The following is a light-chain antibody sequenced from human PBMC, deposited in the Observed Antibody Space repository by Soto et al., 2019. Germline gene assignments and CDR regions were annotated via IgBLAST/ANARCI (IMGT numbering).Light chain of an antibody. Sequence: QSVLTQPPSVPGAPGQRVTISCTGSSSNIGAGYDVHWYQQLPGTAPKLLIYGNSNRPSGVPDRFSGSKSGTSASLAITGLQAEDEADYYCQSYDSSLSGPVVFGGGTQLTVL. CDR3: QSYDSSLSGPVV. J-gene: IGLJ2*01. CDR2: GNS. V-gene: IGLV1-40*01. CDR1: SSNIGAGYD.